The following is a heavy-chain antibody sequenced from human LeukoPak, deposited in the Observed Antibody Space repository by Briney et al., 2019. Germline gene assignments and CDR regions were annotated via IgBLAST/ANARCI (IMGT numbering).Heavy chain of an antibody. D-gene: IGHD3-3*01. CDR3: ASRITIFGVVIIDIDY. CDR1: GFTFSSYA. CDR2: ISGSGGST. V-gene: IGHV3-23*01. Sequence: GGSLRLSCAASGFTFSSYAMSWVRQAPGKGLEWVSAISGSGGSTYYADSVKGRFTISRDNSKNTLYLQMNSLRAEDTAVYYCASRITIFGVVIIDIDYWGQGTLVTVSS. J-gene: IGHJ4*02.